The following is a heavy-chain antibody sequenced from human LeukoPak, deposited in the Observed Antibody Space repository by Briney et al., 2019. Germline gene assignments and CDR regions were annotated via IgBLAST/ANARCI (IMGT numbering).Heavy chain of an antibody. J-gene: IGHJ6*03. Sequence: GGSLRLSCAASGFTFSTYEMNWVRQAPGKGLEWVSYISSSGGTIYYAGSVKGRFTISRDNAKNSLFLQMNSLRAEDTAVYYCARGNLQGSSWYSYYYYYMDVWGKGTTVTISS. CDR2: ISSSGGTI. V-gene: IGHV3-48*03. D-gene: IGHD6-13*01. CDR1: GFTFSTYE. CDR3: ARGNLQGSSWYSYYYYYMDV.